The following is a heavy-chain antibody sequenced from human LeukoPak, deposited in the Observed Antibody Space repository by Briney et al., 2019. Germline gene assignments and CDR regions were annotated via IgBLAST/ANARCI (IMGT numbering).Heavy chain of an antibody. CDR3: ARLYCSGGSCYPDY. J-gene: IGHJ4*02. D-gene: IGHD2-15*01. Sequence: PSETLSLTCTVSGGSISSYYWSWIRQPPGKGLEWIGYIYYSGSTNYNPSLKSRDTISVDTSKNQFSLKLSSVAAADTAVYYCARLYCSGGSCYPDYWGQGTLVTVSS. CDR1: GGSISSYY. CDR2: IYYSGST. V-gene: IGHV4-59*08.